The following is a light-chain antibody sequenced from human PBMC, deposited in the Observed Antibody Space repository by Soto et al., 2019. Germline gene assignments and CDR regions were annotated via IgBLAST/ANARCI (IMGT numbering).Light chain of an antibody. CDR3: QQYNSWPLT. CDR2: GTS. CDR1: ERIYSAY. Sequence: EVVLTQSPGTLSLSRGERATLSYRASERIYSAYLGWYQQKPGQAPRLLIYGTSSRATGIPDRFSGSGSGTDFTLTISRLEPEDFAVYYCQQYNSWPLTFGGGTKVDIK. V-gene: IGKV3-20*01. J-gene: IGKJ4*01.